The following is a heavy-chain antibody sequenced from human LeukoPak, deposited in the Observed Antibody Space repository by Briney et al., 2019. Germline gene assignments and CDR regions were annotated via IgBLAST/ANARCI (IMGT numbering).Heavy chain of an antibody. CDR3: ARGVSVPWYCSSASCHPYFDY. D-gene: IGHD2-2*01. CDR2: INHSGST. CDR1: GGSFSGYY. Sequence: SETLSLTCAVYGGSFSGYYWSWIRQPPGKGLEWIGEINHSGSTNYSPSLKSRVTISVDTSKNQFSLKLSSVTAADTAVYYCARGVSVPWYCSSASCHPYFDYWGQGTLATVSS. V-gene: IGHV4-34*01. J-gene: IGHJ4*02.